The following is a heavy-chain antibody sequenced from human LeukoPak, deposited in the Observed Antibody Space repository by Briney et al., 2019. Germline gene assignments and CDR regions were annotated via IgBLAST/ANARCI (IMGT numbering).Heavy chain of an antibody. CDR2: IIPIFGTA. Sequence: ASVKVSCKASGGTFSSYAISWVRQAPGQGLERMGGIIPIFGTANYAQKFQGRVTITTDESTSTAYMELSSLRSEDTAVYYCARDVNSRGHFDYWGQGTLVTVSS. CDR3: ARDVNSRGHFDY. CDR1: GGTFSSYA. D-gene: IGHD2/OR15-2a*01. J-gene: IGHJ4*02. V-gene: IGHV1-69*05.